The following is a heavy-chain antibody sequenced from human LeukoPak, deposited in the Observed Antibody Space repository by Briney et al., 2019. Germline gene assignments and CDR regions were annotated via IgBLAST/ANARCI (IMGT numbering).Heavy chain of an antibody. J-gene: IGHJ4*02. D-gene: IGHD7-27*01. CDR2: IYYSGST. CDR3: ARARARLGIVDY. Sequence: ASETLSLTCTVSGGSIGSGDCFWSWIRQPPGKGLEWIGFIYYSGSTYYNPSLKSRVTISVDTSKNQFSLKLSSVTAADTAVYYCARARARLGIVDYWGQGTLVTVSS. V-gene: IGHV4-30-4*01. CDR1: GGSIGSGDCF.